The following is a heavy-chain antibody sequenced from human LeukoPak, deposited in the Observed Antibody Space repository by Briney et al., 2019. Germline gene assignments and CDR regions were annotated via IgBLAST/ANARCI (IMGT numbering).Heavy chain of an antibody. V-gene: IGHV1-18*01. CDR3: ARDRMTLSVCD. CDR1: RYTFTRYL. J-gene: IGHJ4*02. CDR2: ISTYNGNT. D-gene: IGHD2-8*01. Sequence: VSVKVSYKPSRYTFTRYLIIWVHQAPGQGLEGMGWISTYNGNTNYAQNFQGRVTMSADTSTSTAYLELRSLRSDDTAVYYCARDRMTLSVCDWGQGTLVTVSS.